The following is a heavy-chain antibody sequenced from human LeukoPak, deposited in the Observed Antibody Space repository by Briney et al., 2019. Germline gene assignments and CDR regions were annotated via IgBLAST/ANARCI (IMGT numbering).Heavy chain of an antibody. J-gene: IGHJ4*02. D-gene: IGHD6-6*01. CDR2: INPSGGST. V-gene: IGHV1-46*01. Sequence: ASVKVSRKASGYTFTSYYMHWVRQAPGQGLEWMGIINPSGGSTSYAQKFQGRVTMTRDTSTSTVYMELSSLRSEDTAVYYCAGEGGSSWVPDYWGQGTLVTVSS. CDR1: GYTFTSYY. CDR3: AGEGGSSWVPDY.